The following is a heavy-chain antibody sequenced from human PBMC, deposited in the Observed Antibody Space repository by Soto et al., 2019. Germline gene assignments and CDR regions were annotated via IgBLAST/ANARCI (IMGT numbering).Heavy chain of an antibody. Sequence: GASVKVSCKTSGGTFNIYAIDWVRQAPGQGLEWMGGIIPLFGRPNYAQKFQGRVTISADEVTSAAYMELSSLRSEDTGVYYCARQFDHDRSGYYYVYWGQGTQVTVSS. D-gene: IGHD3-22*01. V-gene: IGHV1-69*13. CDR2: IIPLFGRP. J-gene: IGHJ4*02. CDR1: GGTFNIYA. CDR3: ARQFDHDRSGYYYVY.